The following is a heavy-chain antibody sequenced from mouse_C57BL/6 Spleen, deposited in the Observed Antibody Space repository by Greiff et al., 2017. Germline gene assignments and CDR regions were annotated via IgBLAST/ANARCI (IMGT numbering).Heavy chain of an antibody. CDR2: IDPSDSET. Sequence: QVQLQQPGAELVRPGSSVKLSCKASGYTFTSYWMHWVKQRPIQGLEWIGNIDPSDSETHYNQKFKDKATLTVDKSSSTAYMQLSSLTSEDSAVDYCARWGYYGSRNYAMDYWGQGTSVTVSS. D-gene: IGHD1-1*01. CDR1: GYTFTSYW. CDR3: ARWGYYGSRNYAMDY. J-gene: IGHJ4*01. V-gene: IGHV1-52*01.